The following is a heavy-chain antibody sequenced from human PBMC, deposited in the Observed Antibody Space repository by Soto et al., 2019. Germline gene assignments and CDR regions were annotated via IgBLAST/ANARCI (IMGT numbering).Heavy chain of an antibody. CDR3: ASRVYIYVSTPFYFDY. Sequence: QVQLQESGPGLVKPSGTLSLTCAVSGGSISSRNWWSWVRQPPGKGLEWIGEVYHGGSTSYNPSLKSRVTMSVDKSKNQFSLKLTSVTAADTAVYHCASRVYIYVSTPFYFDYWGLGTLVTVSS. CDR1: GGSISSRNW. J-gene: IGHJ4*02. CDR2: VYHGGST. V-gene: IGHV4-4*02. D-gene: IGHD5-18*01.